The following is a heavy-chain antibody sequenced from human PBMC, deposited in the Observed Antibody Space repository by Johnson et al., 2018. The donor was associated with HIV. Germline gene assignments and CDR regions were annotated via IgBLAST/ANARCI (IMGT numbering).Heavy chain of an antibody. D-gene: IGHD1-26*01. CDR1: GFTFSNYP. J-gene: IGHJ3*02. CDR3: ARDAPDSGSYHAFDI. V-gene: IGHV3-30*04. CDR2: ISFDGSNK. Sequence: VQLVESGGGVVRPGRSLRLSCAASGFTFSNYPMHWVRQAPGKGLEWVAVISFDGSNKYYADSVKGRFTISRDNSKNTLYLQMNSLRAEDTAVYYCARDAPDSGSYHAFDIWGQGTMVTVSS.